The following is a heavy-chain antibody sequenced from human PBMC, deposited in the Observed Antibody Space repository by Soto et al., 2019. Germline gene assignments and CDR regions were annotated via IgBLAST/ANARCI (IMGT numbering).Heavy chain of an antibody. V-gene: IGHV1-2*02. Sequence: XSVKVSCTASGYPFTGYYMHWVRQAPGQGLEWMGWINPNSGDTKYAQKFQGRVTMTRDTSTRTAYMEVSRLTSDDTAVYYCARSLSTIGGRPDSWGQGTLVTVSS. CDR1: GYPFTGYY. J-gene: IGHJ5*01. D-gene: IGHD6-6*01. CDR2: INPNSGDT. CDR3: ARSLSTIGGRPDS.